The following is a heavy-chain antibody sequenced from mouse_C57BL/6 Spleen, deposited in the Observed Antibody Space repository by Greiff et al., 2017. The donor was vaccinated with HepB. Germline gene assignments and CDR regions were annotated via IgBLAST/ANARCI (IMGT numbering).Heavy chain of an antibody. Sequence: VQLQQSGAELVKPGASVKLSCKASGYTFTSYWMHWVKQRPGRGLEWIGRIDPNSGGTKYNEKFKSKATLTVDKPSSTAYIQLSSLTFEDSAVYYCARPPYGSSYGWYFDVWGTGTTVTVSS. CDR3: ARPPYGSSYGWYFDV. J-gene: IGHJ1*03. CDR1: GYTFTSYW. V-gene: IGHV1-72*01. D-gene: IGHD1-1*01. CDR2: IDPNSGGT.